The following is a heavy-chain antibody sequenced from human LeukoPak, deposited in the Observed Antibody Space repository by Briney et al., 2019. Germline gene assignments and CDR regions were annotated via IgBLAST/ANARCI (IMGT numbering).Heavy chain of an antibody. CDR1: GGSVSSGSYY. CDR3: ARSGGSWPYGMDV. D-gene: IGHD6-13*01. V-gene: IGHV4-61*01. CDR2: IYSSGST. Sequence: SETLSLTCTVSGGSVSSGSYYWSWIRQPPGKGLRWIGYIYSSGSTNYNPSLKSRVPISVDTSKNQFSLKLSSVTAADTAVYYCARSGGSWPYGMDVWGQGTTVTVSS. J-gene: IGHJ6*02.